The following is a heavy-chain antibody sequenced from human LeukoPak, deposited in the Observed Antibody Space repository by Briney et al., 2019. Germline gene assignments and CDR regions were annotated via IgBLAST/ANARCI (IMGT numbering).Heavy chain of an antibody. V-gene: IGHV3-48*01. CDR2: IDSSGNTK. D-gene: IGHD1-26*01. CDR3: ARESSGSRRVNNYYYMDV. J-gene: IGHJ6*03. Sequence: GGSLRLSCAASGFTFSSYRMNWVRQAPGKGLEWVSYIDSSGNTKYYAGSVKGRFTISRDNAKNSLYLQMDSLRAEDSAMYYCARESSGSRRVNNYYYMDVWGKGTTVTVSS. CDR1: GFTFSSYR.